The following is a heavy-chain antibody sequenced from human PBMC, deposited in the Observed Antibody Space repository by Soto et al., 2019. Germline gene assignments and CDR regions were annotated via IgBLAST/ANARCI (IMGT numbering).Heavy chain of an antibody. CDR3: ARLGGLGERDY. CDR1: GGSISSYY. J-gene: IGHJ4*02. D-gene: IGHD3-10*01. V-gene: IGHV4-59*08. CDR2: IYYSGST. Sequence: PSETLSLTCTVSGGSISSYYWSWIRQPPGKGLEWIGYIYYSGSTNYNPSLKSRVTISVDTSKNQFSLKLSSVTAADTAVYYCARLGGLGERDYWGQGTLVTVSS.